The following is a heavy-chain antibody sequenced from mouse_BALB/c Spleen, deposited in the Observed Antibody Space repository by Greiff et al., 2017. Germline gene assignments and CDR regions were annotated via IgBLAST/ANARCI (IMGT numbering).Heavy chain of an antibody. CDR1: GFSLTSYG. D-gene: IGHD3-1*01. J-gene: IGHJ4*01. CDR2: IWAGGST. V-gene: IGHV2-9*02. Sequence: VQLQESGPGLVAPSQSLSITCTVSGFSLTSYGVHWVRQPPGKGLEWLGVIWAGGSTNYNSALMSRLSISKDNSKSQVFLKMNSLQTDDTAMYYCARDEAARATIYAMDYWGQGTSVTVSS. CDR3: ARDEAARATIYAMDY.